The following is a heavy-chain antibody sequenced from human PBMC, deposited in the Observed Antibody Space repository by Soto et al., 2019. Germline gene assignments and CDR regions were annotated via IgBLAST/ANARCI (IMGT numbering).Heavy chain of an antibody. D-gene: IGHD1-20*01. V-gene: IGHV3-23*01. CDR2: ISGSGGST. J-gene: IGHJ6*01. CDR1: GFTFSSYA. Sequence: PGVSLRLSCAASGFTFSSYAMSWVRQGPGKGLEWVSAISGSGGSTYYADSVKGRFTISRANSKKMLYRQMNRLRAADTAVYFCGSLPAVGIRLNYYGMGVCRHGTTVSV. CDR3: GSLPAVGIRLNYYGMGV.